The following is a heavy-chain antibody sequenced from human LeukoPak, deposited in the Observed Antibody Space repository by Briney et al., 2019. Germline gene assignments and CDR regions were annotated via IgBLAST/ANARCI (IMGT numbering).Heavy chain of an antibody. CDR3: AKDRHSPGRCCRITACFPFDS. CDR1: GFTFSSYG. D-gene: IGHD2-2*01. J-gene: IGHJ5*01. V-gene: IGHV3-23*01. Sequence: GGTLRLSCAASGFTFSSYGMSWVRQAPGKGLEWVAAISGSGGSTYYADSVKGRFTISRDNSKNTLYLQMNRLRAEDPAVYYCAKDRHSPGRCCRITACFPFDSWGQGTLVTVSS. CDR2: ISGSGGST.